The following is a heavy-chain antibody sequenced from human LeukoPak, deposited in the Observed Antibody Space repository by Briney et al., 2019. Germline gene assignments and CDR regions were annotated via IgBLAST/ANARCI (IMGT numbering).Heavy chain of an antibody. D-gene: IGHD3-10*01. V-gene: IGHV3-15*01. CDR3: RCSMVRAVNDDNPIDY. J-gene: IGHJ4*02. CDR1: AFTVSNVC. Sequence: AGGSLTLSCAAYAFTVSNVCMMWVRQAPGKGLKWVVLLKSRAHDGTTDYAAPVKGRFTISRDDDTTTLYLQMNSLKTEDTAVYDCRCSMVRAVNDDNPIDYWGQGTLVTVSS. CDR2: LKSRAHDGTT.